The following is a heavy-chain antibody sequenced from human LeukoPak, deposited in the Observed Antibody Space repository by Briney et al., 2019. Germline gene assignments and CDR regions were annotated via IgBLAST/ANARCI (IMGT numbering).Heavy chain of an antibody. D-gene: IGHD6-6*01. CDR3: AKGGSSSSSLYYYYMDV. CDR2: ISSSSSTI. Sequence: GGSLRLSCAASGFTFSSYSMNWVRQAPGKGLEWVSYISSSSSTIYYADSVKGRFTISRDNSKNTLFVQMNSLRAEDTAVYYCAKGGSSSSSLYYYYMDVWGKGTTVTVSS. V-gene: IGHV3-48*01. J-gene: IGHJ6*03. CDR1: GFTFSSYS.